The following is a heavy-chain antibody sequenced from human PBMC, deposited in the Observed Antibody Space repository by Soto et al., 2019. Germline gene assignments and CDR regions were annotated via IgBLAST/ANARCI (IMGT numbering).Heavy chain of an antibody. CDR2: IKPDGSDQ. D-gene: IGHD3-10*01. CDR3: TRAGGSYYFDF. J-gene: IGHJ4*02. Sequence: EVQLVESGGGLVLPGGSLRLSCAASGFTFSSLWMSWVRQAPGKGLEWVANIKPDGSDQYYVDSVKGRFTISRDNARNSLYLQINSLRGDDTAVDYCTRAGGSYYFDFWGQGSLVTVSA. V-gene: IGHV3-7*01. CDR1: GFTFSSLW.